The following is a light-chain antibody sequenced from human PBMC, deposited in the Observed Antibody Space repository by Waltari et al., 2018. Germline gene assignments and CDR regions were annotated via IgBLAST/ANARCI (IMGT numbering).Light chain of an antibody. Sequence: EIVLTQSPGTLSLSLGERATLSCRASQSVSRALAWYQPKPGQAPRLLIYDASTRATGIPDRFSGSGSGTDFSLTISRLEPDDFAVYYCQHYVRLPATFGQGTTVEI. CDR2: DAS. J-gene: IGKJ1*01. V-gene: IGKV3-20*01. CDR3: QHYVRLPAT. CDR1: QSVSRA.